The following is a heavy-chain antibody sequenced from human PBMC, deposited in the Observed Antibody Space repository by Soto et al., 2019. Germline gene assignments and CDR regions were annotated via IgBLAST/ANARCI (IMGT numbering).Heavy chain of an antibody. Sequence: QVQLQESGPGLVKPSETLSLTCSVSGASMNTYFWSWLRQPAGKGLEWIGRVYTSGTTNYNPSMKSRVTMSVDTSKKQVSLKLISLTAADTCLYYCARDEPDTGEGFDIWGQGTMVTVSS. CDR3: ARDEPDTGEGFDI. D-gene: IGHD3-10*01. CDR2: VYTSGTT. J-gene: IGHJ3*02. CDR1: GASMNTYF. V-gene: IGHV4-4*07.